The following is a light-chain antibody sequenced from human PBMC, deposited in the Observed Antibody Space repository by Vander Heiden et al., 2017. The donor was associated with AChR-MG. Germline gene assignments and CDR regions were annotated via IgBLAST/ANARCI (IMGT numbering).Light chain of an antibody. Sequence: EIVLTQSPATLSLSPGERATLSCRASESVSSNYLAWYQQKPGKAPRLLIYGASGMANGIPDRFSGSGSGTDFTLTISRREPEDFAVYYWQRDGRSPTFGQGTKLEIK. CDR3: QRDGRSPT. CDR1: ESVSSNY. J-gene: IGKJ2*01. V-gene: IGKV3-20*01. CDR2: GAS.